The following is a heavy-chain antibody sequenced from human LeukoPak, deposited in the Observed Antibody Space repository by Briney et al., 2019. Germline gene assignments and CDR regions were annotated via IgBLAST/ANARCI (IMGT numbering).Heavy chain of an antibody. V-gene: IGHV3-23*01. CDR1: GFTFSNAW. CDR3: ANDNLS. CDR2: ISASGDLT. Sequence: GGSLRLSCAASGFTFSNAWMTWVRQAPGKGLEWVSFISASGDLTYYADSVRGRFTISRDNYRNTLFLQMDSLRAEDTAVYYCANDNLSWGQGALVTVSS. J-gene: IGHJ5*02.